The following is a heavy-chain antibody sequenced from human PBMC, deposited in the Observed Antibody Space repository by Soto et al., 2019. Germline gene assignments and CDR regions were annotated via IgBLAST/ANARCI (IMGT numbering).Heavy chain of an antibody. CDR3: ARDGGMTTVTTFEENDAFDI. CDR2: IYYSGST. J-gene: IGHJ3*02. CDR1: GGSISSYY. V-gene: IGHV4-59*01. Sequence: SETLSLTCTVSGGSISSYYWSWIRQPPGKGLEWIGYIYYSGSTNYNPSLKSRVTISVDTSKNQFSLKLSSVTAADTAVYYCARDGGMTTVTTFEENDAFDIWGQGTMVTGSS. D-gene: IGHD4-17*01.